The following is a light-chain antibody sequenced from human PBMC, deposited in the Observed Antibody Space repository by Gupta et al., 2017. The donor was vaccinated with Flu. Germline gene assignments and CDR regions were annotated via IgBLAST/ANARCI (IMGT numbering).Light chain of an antibody. Sequence: RATLSWRASQSVTSDYLAWYQQKPGQAPRLIIYGASSSATGIPERFSGSGSGTDFTLTISRLEPEDFAVYYCQQYGGLPPVSFGPGTKVDFK. J-gene: IGKJ3*01. CDR1: QSVTSDY. V-gene: IGKV3-20*01. CDR3: QQYGGLPPVS. CDR2: GAS.